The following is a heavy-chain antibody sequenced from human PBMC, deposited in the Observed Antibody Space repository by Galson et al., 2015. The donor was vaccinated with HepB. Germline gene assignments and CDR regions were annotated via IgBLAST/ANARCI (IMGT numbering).Heavy chain of an antibody. CDR1: GVTFSGYG. J-gene: IGHJ6*02. D-gene: IGHD4-17*01. CDR3: AKYGDGDYWDHYGMDV. Sequence: SLRLACAASGVTFSGYGMHWVRQAPGKGLEWVAFIRSDGSNKYYADSVKGRFTISRDNPKNTLYLQMNSLRAEDTAVYYCAKYGDGDYWDHYGMDVWGQGTTVTVSS. CDR2: IRSDGSNK. V-gene: IGHV3-30*02.